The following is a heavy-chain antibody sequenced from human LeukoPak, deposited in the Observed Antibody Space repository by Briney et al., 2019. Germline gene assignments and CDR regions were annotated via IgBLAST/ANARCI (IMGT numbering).Heavy chain of an antibody. D-gene: IGHD1-14*01. V-gene: IGHV3-48*03. J-gene: IGHJ4*02. Sequence: GGSDRLSCAAYGFTFSSYEMNWVRQAPGKGLEWGSYISSSGSTIYYTDSVKGRFTISRDNAKNSLYLPMNRHRETDTAVYYCVREGGYNPPVKHFDFWGQGTLVTVSS. CDR2: ISSSGSTI. CDR1: GFTFSSYE. CDR3: VREGGYNPPVKHFDF.